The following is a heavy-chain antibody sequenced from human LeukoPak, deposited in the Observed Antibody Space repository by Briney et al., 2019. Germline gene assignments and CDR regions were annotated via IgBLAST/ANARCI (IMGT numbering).Heavy chain of an antibody. D-gene: IGHD3-3*01. V-gene: IGHV4-4*07. J-gene: IGHJ5*02. Sequence: PSETLSLTCTVSGGSISSYYWSWIRQPAGKGLKWIGRIYTSGSTNYNPSLKSRVTMSVDTSKNQFSLKLSSVTAADTAVYCCARDHLAAAGLEWLLSWFDPWGQGTLVTVSS. CDR1: GGSISSYY. CDR2: IYTSGST. CDR3: ARDHLAAAGLEWLLSWFDP.